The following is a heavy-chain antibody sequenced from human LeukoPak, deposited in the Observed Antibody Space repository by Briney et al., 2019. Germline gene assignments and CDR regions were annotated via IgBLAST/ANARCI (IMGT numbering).Heavy chain of an antibody. V-gene: IGHV1-18*01. J-gene: IGHJ4*02. CDR3: ARDGYYYDDSGPVVY. Sequence: VASVKVSFKASGYTFTSYGISWVRQAPGQGREWMGWISAYNGNTNYAQRVQGRGTMTTDTSTSTAYMELRSLRSDDTAMYYCARDGYYYDDSGPVVYWGQGTLVTVSS. D-gene: IGHD3-22*01. CDR1: GYTFTSYG. CDR2: ISAYNGNT.